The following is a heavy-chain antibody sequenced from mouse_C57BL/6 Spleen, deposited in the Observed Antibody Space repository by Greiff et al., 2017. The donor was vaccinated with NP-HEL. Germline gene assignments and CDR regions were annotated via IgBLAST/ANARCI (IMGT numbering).Heavy chain of an antibody. CDR1: GFTFSSYA. J-gene: IGHJ2*01. Sequence: EVHLVESGGGLVKPGGSLKLSCAASGFTFSSYAMSWVRQTPEKRLEWVATISDGGSYTYYPDNVKGRFTISRDNAKNNLYLQMSHLKSEDTAMYYCARDDYPYYFDYWGQGTTLTVSS. CDR3: ARDDYPYYFDY. CDR2: ISDGGSYT. V-gene: IGHV5-4*01. D-gene: IGHD2-4*01.